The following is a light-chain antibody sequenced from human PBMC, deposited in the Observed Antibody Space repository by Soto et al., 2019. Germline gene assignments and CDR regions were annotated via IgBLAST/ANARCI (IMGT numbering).Light chain of an antibody. Sequence: QSVLTQPPSVSGAPGQRVTISCTGSSSNIGAGYDVHWYQQLPGTAPKLLIYGNSNRPSGVPDRFSGSKSCTSASLAITGLQAEDEADYYCQSYDSSLSGWVFGGGTKLT. CDR2: GNS. J-gene: IGLJ3*02. CDR1: SSNIGAGYD. V-gene: IGLV1-40*01. CDR3: QSYDSSLSGWV.